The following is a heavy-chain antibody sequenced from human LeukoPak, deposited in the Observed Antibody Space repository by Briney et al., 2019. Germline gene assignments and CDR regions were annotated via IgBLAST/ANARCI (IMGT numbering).Heavy chain of an antibody. CDR2: ISGSGGST. Sequence: GGSLRLSCAASGFTFSSYAMSWVRQAPGKGLEWVSAISGSGGSTYYADSVKGRFTISRDNSKNTLYLQMNSLRAEDTAVYYCAKDADYYDSSGYYLQIIRYFDYWGQGTLVTVSS. CDR1: GFTFSSYA. J-gene: IGHJ4*02. CDR3: AKDADYYDSSGYYLQIIRYFDY. D-gene: IGHD3-22*01. V-gene: IGHV3-23*01.